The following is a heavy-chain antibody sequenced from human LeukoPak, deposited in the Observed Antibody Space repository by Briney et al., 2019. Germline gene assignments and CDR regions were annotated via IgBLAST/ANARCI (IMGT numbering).Heavy chain of an antibody. CDR2: MNPNSGNT. Sequence: ASVKVSCKASGYTFTSYDINWVRHATGQGLEWMGWMNPNSGNTGYAQKFQGRVTMTRNTSISTAYMELSSLRSEDTAVYYCATAVTTWIGYYYYGMDVWGQGTTVTVSS. J-gene: IGHJ6*02. CDR3: ATAVTTWIGYYYYGMDV. V-gene: IGHV1-8*01. D-gene: IGHD4-17*01. CDR1: GYTFTSYD.